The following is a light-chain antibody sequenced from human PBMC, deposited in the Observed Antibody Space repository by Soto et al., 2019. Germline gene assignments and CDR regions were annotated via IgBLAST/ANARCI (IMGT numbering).Light chain of an antibody. Sequence: EIVLTQSPGTLSLSPGESATLSCRASQSVTNNYLAWYQQKPGQAPRLLIADASRRATGIPDRFSGSGSGTEFPSTINRLEPEDFAVYYCQQCARSPLTFGQGTEVEMK. CDR2: DAS. CDR1: QSVTNNY. CDR3: QQCARSPLT. J-gene: IGKJ1*01. V-gene: IGKV3-20*01.